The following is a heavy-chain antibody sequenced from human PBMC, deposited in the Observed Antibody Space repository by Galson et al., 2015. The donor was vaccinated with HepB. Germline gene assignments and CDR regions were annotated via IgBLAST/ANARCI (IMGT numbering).Heavy chain of an antibody. D-gene: IGHD2-15*01. CDR2: IIPILGIA. CDR3: ARAPTAANLNWFDP. CDR1: GGTFSSYA. Sequence: SVKVSCKASGGTFSSYAISWVRQAPGQGLEWMGRIIPILGIANYAQKFQGRVTITADKSTSTAYMELSSLRSEDTAVYYCARAPTAANLNWFDPWGQGTLVTVSS. J-gene: IGHJ5*02. V-gene: IGHV1-69*04.